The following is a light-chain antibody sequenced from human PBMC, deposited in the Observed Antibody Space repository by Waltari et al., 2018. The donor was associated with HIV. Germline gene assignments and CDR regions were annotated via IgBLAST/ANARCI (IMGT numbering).Light chain of an antibody. CDR1: QSVNSH. J-gene: IGKJ2*01. V-gene: IGKV3D-15*01. CDR2: GAS. Sequence: VLTQSPVTLSVSRGERVTLSCRASQSVNSHLAWYQHKPGQAPRLLIYGASTRATGIPARFSGSGSGTEFSLTISSLQSEDFAVYYCQQYNDWPPYTFGQGTKLEI. CDR3: QQYNDWPPYT.